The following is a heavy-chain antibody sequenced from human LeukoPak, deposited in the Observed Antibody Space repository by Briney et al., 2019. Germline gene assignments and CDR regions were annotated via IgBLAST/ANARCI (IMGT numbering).Heavy chain of an antibody. CDR3: ARAVRDRKYGYAFDI. CDR1: GGSISSSSYY. V-gene: IGHV4-39*07. Sequence: SETLSLTCTVSGGSISSSSYYWGWIRQPPGKGLEWIGSIYYSGSTYYNPSLKSRVTISVDTSKNQFSLKLSSVSAADTAVYYCARAVRDRKYGYAFDIRGQGTMVTVSS. J-gene: IGHJ3*02. CDR2: IYYSGST. D-gene: IGHD4-17*01.